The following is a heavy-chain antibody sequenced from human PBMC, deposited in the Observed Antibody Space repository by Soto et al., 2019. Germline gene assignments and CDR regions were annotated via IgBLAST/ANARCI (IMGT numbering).Heavy chain of an antibody. CDR3: ATDDVLLWFGELSH. CDR2: FDPEGGET. V-gene: IGHV1-24*01. CDR1: GYTLTELS. Sequence: ASVKFSCKVSGYTLTELSMHWVRQAPGKGLEWMGGFDPEGGETIYAQKFQGRVTMTEDTSTDTAYMELSSLRSEDTAVYYCATDDVLLWFGELSHWGQGTLVTVSS. J-gene: IGHJ4*02. D-gene: IGHD3-10*01.